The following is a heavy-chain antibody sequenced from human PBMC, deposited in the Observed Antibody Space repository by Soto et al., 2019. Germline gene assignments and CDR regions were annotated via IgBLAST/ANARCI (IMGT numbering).Heavy chain of an antibody. D-gene: IGHD3-3*01. CDR3: ARAYTIFGVDY. V-gene: IGHV4-59*01. CDR1: GGSISSYY. CDR2: IYYSGST. J-gene: IGHJ4*02. Sequence: SETLSLTCTVSGGSISSYYWSWIRQPPGKGLEWIGYIYYSGSTNYNPSLKSRVTISVDTSKNQFSLKLSSVTAADTAVYYCARAYTIFGVDYWGQGTLVTVSS.